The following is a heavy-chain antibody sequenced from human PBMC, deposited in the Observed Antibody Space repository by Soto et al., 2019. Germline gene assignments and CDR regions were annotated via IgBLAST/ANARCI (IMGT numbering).Heavy chain of an antibody. V-gene: IGHV1-18*01. CDR2: ISGYNGNT. CDR3: ARGPGLYSGSYYLDY. J-gene: IGHJ4*02. CDR1: GYTFISYS. Sequence: QVQLVQSGAEVEKPGASVKVSCKASGYTFISYSITWVRQAPGQGLEWMGWISGYNGNTNYAQSIQGRATMTTDTSTITAYMELWSLRSDDTAVYYCARGPGLYSGSYYLDYWGQGTLVTVSS. D-gene: IGHD1-26*01.